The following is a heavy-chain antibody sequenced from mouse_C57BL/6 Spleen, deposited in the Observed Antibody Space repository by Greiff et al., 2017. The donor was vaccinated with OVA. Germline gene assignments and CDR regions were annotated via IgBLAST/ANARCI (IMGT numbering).Heavy chain of an antibody. CDR1: GFTFSDYG. J-gene: IGHJ4*01. D-gene: IGHD2-5*01. CDR3: ASSSNYNYYYAMDY. CDR2: ISSGSGTI. V-gene: IGHV5-17*01. Sequence: EVKLVESGGGLVKPGGSLKLSCAASGFTFSDYGMHWVRQAPEKGLEWVAYISSGSGTIYYADPLKGRFTISRDNAKNTLFLQMTSLRSEDTAMYYCASSSNYNYYYAMDYWGQGTSVTVSS.